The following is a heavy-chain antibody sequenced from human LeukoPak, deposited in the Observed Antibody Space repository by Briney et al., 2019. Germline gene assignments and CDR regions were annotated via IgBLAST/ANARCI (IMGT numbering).Heavy chain of an antibody. D-gene: IGHD6-6*01. J-gene: IGHJ4*02. CDR2: IYYSGST. CDR1: GGSISSYY. V-gene: IGHV4-59*12. CDR3: ARGRGDPYSSSSGYFDY. Sequence: SETLSLTCTVSGGSISSYYWSWIRQPPGKGLEWIGYIYYSGSTNYNSSFKSRVTISIDTSKNQFSLKLSSVTAADTAVYYCARGRGDPYSSSSGYFDYWGQGTLVTVSS.